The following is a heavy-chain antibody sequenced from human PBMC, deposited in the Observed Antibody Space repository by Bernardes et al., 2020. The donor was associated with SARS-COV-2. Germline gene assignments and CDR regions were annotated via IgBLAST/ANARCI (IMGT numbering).Heavy chain of an antibody. J-gene: IGHJ5*02. Sequence: SETLSLTCAVYGGSFSGYYWSWIRQPPGKGLEWIGEINHSGSTNYNPSLKSRVTISVDTSKNQFSLKLSSVTAADTAVYYCARIVVVPAAQLLYNWFDPWGQGTLVTVSS. CDR2: INHSGST. D-gene: IGHD2-2*01. CDR1: GGSFSGYY. V-gene: IGHV4-34*01. CDR3: ARIVVVPAAQLLYNWFDP.